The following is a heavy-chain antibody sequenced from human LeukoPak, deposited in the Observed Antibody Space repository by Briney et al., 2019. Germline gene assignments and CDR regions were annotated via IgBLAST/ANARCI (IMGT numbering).Heavy chain of an antibody. Sequence: GGSLRLSSAASGFAFSNYAMSWVRQAPGRGLEWVSVIIDSGGGGGTHYADSVKGRFTISRDNSKNTLYLQMNSLRAEDTAVYYCAKVPGGATIDYWGQGTLVTVSS. D-gene: IGHD1-26*01. CDR3: AKVPGGATIDY. CDR2: IIDSGGGGGT. J-gene: IGHJ4*02. V-gene: IGHV3-23*01. CDR1: GFAFSNYA.